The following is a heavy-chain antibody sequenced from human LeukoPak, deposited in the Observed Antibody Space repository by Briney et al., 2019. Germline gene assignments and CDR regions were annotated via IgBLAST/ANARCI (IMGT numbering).Heavy chain of an antibody. D-gene: IGHD1-14*01. J-gene: IGHJ5*02. CDR3: YRSSPAKFDP. V-gene: IGHV1-8*01. CDR1: GYTFTSYD. CDR2: LNPSSGNT. Sequence: GASVKVSCKASGYTFTSYDINWGRQATGQGLEWMGWLNPSSGNTGYAQKFQGRVTMSRNTYISTAYMELSSLRSEDTAVYYCYRSSPAKFDPWGQGTLVTVCS.